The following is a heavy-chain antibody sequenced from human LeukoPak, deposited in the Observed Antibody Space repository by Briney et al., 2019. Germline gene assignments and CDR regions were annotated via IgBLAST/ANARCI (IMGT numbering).Heavy chain of an antibody. CDR3: ARADYYETSGPFGY. CDR1: GFTFSSHG. J-gene: IGHJ4*02. V-gene: IGHV3-21*01. CDR2: ISYNSNYI. Sequence: GGSERLSCAGSGFTFSSHGMNWVRQAPGKGLEWVSFISYNSNYIFYADSVKGRFTISRDNAKNSLYLQMNSLRAEDTAVYYCARADYYETSGPFGYWGQGTL. D-gene: IGHD3-22*01.